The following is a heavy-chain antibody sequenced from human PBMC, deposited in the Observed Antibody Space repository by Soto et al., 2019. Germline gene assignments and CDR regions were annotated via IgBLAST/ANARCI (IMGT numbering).Heavy chain of an antibody. V-gene: IGHV4-31*03. CDR1: GGSISRGGYY. Sequence: QVQLQESGPGLVKPSQTLSLTCTVSGGSISRGGYYWSWIRQHPGKGLEWIGNIYYSGGIDYNPSLKSRVTISVDTSKNQFSLKLSSVTAEDTAVYYCARCGSYSWFDPWGQGTLVTVSS. CDR2: IYYSGGI. D-gene: IGHD1-26*01. CDR3: ARCGSYSWFDP. J-gene: IGHJ5*02.